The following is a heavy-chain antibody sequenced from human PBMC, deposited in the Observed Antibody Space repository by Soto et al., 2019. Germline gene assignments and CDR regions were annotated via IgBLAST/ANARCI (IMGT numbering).Heavy chain of an antibody. CDR3: ARAADIVLVPAAIRYYYYGMDV. CDR2: MNPNSGNT. V-gene: IGHV1-8*01. D-gene: IGHD2-2*01. CDR1: GYSFSFYG. J-gene: IGHJ6*02. Sequence: ASVKVSCKASGYSFSFYGINWVRQATGQGLEWMGWMNPNSGNTGYAQKFQGRVTMTRNTSISTAYMELSSLRSEDTAVYYCARAADIVLVPAAIRYYYYGMDVWGQGTSVTVSS.